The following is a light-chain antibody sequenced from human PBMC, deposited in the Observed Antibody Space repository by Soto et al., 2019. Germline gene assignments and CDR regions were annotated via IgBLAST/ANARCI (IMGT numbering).Light chain of an antibody. CDR2: KDI. V-gene: IGLV3-27*01. CDR3: YSATDNNLGV. J-gene: IGLJ2*01. CDR1: ILSRKY. Sequence: SSELTQPSSVSVSPGQSARITCSGGILSRKYARWFQQRPGQAPVLVIYKDIERPSGIPERFSGSTSGTTVTLTISGAQVEDEADYYCYSATDNNLGVFGGGTKLTVL.